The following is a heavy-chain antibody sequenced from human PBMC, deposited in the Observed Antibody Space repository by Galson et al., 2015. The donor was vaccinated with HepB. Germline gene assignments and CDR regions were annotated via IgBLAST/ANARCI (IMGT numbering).Heavy chain of an antibody. CDR3: AREHDSSGSILRRDAFDI. Sequence: SCKASGGTFSSYAISWVRQAPGQGLEWMGGIIPIFGTANYAQKFQGRVTITADESTSTAYMELSSLRSEDTAVYYCAREHDSSGSILRRDAFDIWGQGTMVTVSS. CDR2: IIPIFGTA. D-gene: IGHD3-22*01. CDR1: GGTFSSYA. J-gene: IGHJ3*02. V-gene: IGHV1-69*01.